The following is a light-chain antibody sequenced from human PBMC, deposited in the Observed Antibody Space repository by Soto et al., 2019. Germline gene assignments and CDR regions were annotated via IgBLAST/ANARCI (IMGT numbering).Light chain of an antibody. CDR3: QQYNNWPL. Sequence: EIVFTQSPCTLSLSPFERSTLSCGAGQSFHSNYPAWSRKKPPQAAGLLIHGATTRATCIPARFSGRGSGTEFTLTISSRQSEDVAVYYCQQYNNWPLFGQGTRLEIK. CDR2: GAT. V-gene: IGKV3-15*01. CDR1: QSFHSN. J-gene: IGKJ5*01.